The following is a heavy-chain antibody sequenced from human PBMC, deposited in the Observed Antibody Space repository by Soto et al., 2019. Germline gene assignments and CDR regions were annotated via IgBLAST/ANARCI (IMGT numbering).Heavy chain of an antibody. V-gene: IGHV3-21*01. CDR1: GFTFSSYS. D-gene: IGHD2-2*01. CDR2: ISSSSSYI. Sequence: GGSLRLSCAASGFTFSSYSMNWVRQAPGKGLEWVSSISSSSSYIYYADSVKGRFTISRDNAKNSLYLQMNSLRAEDTAVYYCARDLPAANAFDIWGQGTMVTVSS. CDR3: ARDLPAANAFDI. J-gene: IGHJ3*02.